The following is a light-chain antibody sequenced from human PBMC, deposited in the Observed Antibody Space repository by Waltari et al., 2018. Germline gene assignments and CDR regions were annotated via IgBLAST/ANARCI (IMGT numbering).Light chain of an antibody. Sequence: AIRVTQSPSSLSASTGDRVTITCRSSQGISSYLAWYQQKPGKAPKLLIYAASTLQSGVPSRVSCSGSGTDFTLTISCLQSDDFATYYCQQYYSYPRTFGQGTKVEIK. CDR2: AAS. CDR3: QQYYSYPRT. J-gene: IGKJ1*01. CDR1: QGISSY. V-gene: IGKV1-8*01.